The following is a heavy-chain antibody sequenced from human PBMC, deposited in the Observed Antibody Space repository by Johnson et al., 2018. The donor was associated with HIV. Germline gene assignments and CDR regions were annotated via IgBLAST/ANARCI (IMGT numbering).Heavy chain of an antibody. Sequence: VQLVESGGGLVKPGGSLRLSCAASGFTFSNAWMSWVRQAPGKGLEWVGRIKSKTDGGTTDYAAPVKGRFTISRDDSKNTLYLQMNSLKTEDTAVYYCTTGFSSGKGAFDIWGQGSMVTVSS. CDR2: IKSKTDGGTT. CDR3: TTGFSSGKGAFDI. CDR1: GFTFSNAW. V-gene: IGHV3-15*01. J-gene: IGHJ3*02. D-gene: IGHD5-12*01.